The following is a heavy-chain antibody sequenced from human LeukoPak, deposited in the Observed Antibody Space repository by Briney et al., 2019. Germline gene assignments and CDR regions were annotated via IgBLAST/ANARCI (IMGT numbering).Heavy chain of an antibody. Sequence: GGSLRLSCAVSGFNFSNAWMNWVRQAPGKGLEWLGHIKSKTAGGTTDYSAPVKGRFIVSRDDSKNTLYLQMNSLKTDDTAVYHCTTRPGYQLLGSSYYYMDVWGAGTTVTVSS. CDR2: IKSKTAGGTT. CDR3: TTRPGYQLLGSSYYYMDV. D-gene: IGHD2-2*01. J-gene: IGHJ6*03. CDR1: GFNFSNAW. V-gene: IGHV3-15*07.